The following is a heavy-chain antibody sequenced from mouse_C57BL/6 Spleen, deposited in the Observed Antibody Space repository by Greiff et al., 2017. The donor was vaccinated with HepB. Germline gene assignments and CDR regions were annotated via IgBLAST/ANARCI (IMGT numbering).Heavy chain of an antibody. Sequence: DVHLVESGGGLVKPGGSLKLSCAASGFTFSDYGMHWVRQAPEKGLEWVAYISSGSSTIYYADTVKGRFTISRDNAKNTLFLQMTSLRSEDTAMYYCAKNYYGSSYHYAMDYWGQGTSVTVSS. CDR1: GFTFSDYG. J-gene: IGHJ4*01. CDR3: AKNYYGSSYHYAMDY. CDR2: ISSGSSTI. V-gene: IGHV5-17*01. D-gene: IGHD1-1*01.